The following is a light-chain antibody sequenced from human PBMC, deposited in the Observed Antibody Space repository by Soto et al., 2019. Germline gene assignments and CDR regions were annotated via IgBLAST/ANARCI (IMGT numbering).Light chain of an antibody. V-gene: IGKV1-39*01. CDR1: QSIRTY. CDR3: QQTYSTLDS. CDR2: TAS. Sequence: DIQVTQSPSSLSASVGDRVTITCRESQSIRTYLNWYQQRPGKPPKLLMHTASTLQTGVPSRFSGGGSGTDFTLTISSLQPEDFATYYCQQTYSTLDSFGQGTKLEIK. J-gene: IGKJ2*03.